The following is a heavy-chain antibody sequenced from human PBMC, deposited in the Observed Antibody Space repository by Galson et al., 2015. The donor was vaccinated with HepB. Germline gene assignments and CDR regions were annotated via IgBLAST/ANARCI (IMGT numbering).Heavy chain of an antibody. Sequence: SLRLSCAASGFTFSSYWMSWVRQAPGKGLEWVANIKQDGSEKYYVDSVKGRFTISRDNAKNSLYLQMNSLRAEDTAVYYCARAGYSLYYYYDMDVWGQGTTVTVSS. CDR1: GFTFSSYW. CDR3: ARAGYSLYYYYDMDV. J-gene: IGHJ6*02. V-gene: IGHV3-7*03. D-gene: IGHD5-18*01. CDR2: IKQDGSEK.